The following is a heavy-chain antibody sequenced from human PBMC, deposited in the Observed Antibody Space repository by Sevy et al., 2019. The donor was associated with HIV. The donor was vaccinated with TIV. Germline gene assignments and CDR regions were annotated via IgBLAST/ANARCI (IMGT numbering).Heavy chain of an antibody. CDR2: ISISGIYI. V-gene: IGHV3-21*06. CDR1: GFTFSNYN. CDR3: ARYEEDTSMVNAFDI. J-gene: IGHJ3*02. D-gene: IGHD5-18*01. Sequence: GGSLRLSCAASGFTFSNYNMNWVRQAPGKGLEWVSSISISGIYIHYADSVKGRFTISRDNAKNSLYLQMNSLIAEDTAVYYCARYEEDTSMVNAFDIWGQGTMVTVSS.